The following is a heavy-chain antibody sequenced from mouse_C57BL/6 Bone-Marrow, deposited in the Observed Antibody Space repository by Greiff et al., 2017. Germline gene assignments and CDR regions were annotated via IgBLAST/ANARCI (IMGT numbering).Heavy chain of an antibody. Sequence: VQGVESGPGLVAPSQCLSISCTVSGFSLTSYGVDWVRQPPGKGLEWLGVIWGGGSTNNNSALMSRLSISKDNSKSQVFLKMNSLQTDDTAMYYCAKHEGYYGSSLAMDYWGQGTSVTVAS. D-gene: IGHD1-1*01. CDR2: IWGGGST. CDR3: AKHEGYYGSSLAMDY. CDR1: GFSLTSYG. V-gene: IGHV2-9*01. J-gene: IGHJ4*01.